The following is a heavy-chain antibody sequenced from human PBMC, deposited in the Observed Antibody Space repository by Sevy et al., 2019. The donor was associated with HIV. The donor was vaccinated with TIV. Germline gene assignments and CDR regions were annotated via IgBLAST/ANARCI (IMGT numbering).Heavy chain of an antibody. CDR2: MIPIFGTA. V-gene: IGHV1-69*13. J-gene: IGHJ4*02. CDR3: ARSLDYGDYYFDY. Sequence: ASVKVSCKASGGTSTNYAMNWVRQAPGQGLEWMGRMIPIFGTANYAQKFQGRVTITADESTSTAYMELSSLRSEDTAVYYCARSLDYGDYYFDYWGQGTLVTVSS. CDR1: GGTSTNYA. D-gene: IGHD4-17*01.